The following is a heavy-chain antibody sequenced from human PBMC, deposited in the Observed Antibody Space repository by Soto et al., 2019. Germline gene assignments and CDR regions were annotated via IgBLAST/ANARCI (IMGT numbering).Heavy chain of an antibody. CDR1: GFTFSSYS. J-gene: IGHJ6*02. V-gene: IGHV3-21*01. Sequence: GGSLRLSCAASGFTFSSYSMNWVRQAPGKGLEWVSSISSSSSYIYYGNSVKGRFTSSRDNAKNSLYLQMNCLRAEDTAVYYCARYELEWLGYYYYYGMDVWGQGTTVTVSS. CDR2: ISSSSSYI. CDR3: ARYELEWLGYYYYYGMDV. D-gene: IGHD3-3*01.